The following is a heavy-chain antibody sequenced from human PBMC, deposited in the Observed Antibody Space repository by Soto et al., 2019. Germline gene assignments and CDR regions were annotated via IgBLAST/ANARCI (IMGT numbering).Heavy chain of an antibody. D-gene: IGHD3-9*01. J-gene: IGHJ4*02. V-gene: IGHV1-18*04. CDR1: GYTFTSYG. CDR3: ARDAELRYFDWLLRPGFDY. CDR2: ISAYNGST. Sequence: ASVKVSCKASGYTFTSYGISWVRQAPGQGLEWMGWISAYNGSTNYAQKLQGRVTMTTDTSTSTAYMELRSLRSDDTAVYYCARDAELRYFDWLLRPGFDYWGQGTLVTVSS.